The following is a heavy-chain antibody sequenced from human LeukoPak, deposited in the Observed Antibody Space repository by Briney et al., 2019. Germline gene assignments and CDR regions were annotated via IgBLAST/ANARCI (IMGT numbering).Heavy chain of an antibody. J-gene: IGHJ4*02. V-gene: IGHV3-30-3*01. CDR1: GFTFSSYA. D-gene: IGHD2-2*01. CDR2: ISYDGSNK. Sequence: GGSLRLSCTASGFTFSSYAMHWVRQAPGKGLEWVAVISYDGSNKYYADSVKGRFTISRDNSKNTLYLQMNSLRAEDTAVYYCARSLIPAAIEGSFDYWGQGTLVTVSS. CDR3: ARSLIPAAIEGSFDY.